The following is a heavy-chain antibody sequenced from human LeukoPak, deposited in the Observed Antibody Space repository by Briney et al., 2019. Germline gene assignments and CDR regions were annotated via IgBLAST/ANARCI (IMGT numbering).Heavy chain of an antibody. V-gene: IGHV3-7*01. CDR3: ARLSTYGSGSPFFFAP. CDR1: GFTFSSYW. CDR2: IKQDGSEK. Sequence: GGSLRLSCAASGFTFSSYWMSWVRQAPGKGLEWVANIKQDGSEKYYVDSVKGRFTISRDNAKNSLYLQMNSLRAEDTAVYYCARLSTYGSGSPFFFAPWGQGTLVTVSS. J-gene: IGHJ5*02. D-gene: IGHD3-10*01.